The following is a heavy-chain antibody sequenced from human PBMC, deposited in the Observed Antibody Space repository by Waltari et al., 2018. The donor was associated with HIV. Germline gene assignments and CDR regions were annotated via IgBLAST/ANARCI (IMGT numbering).Heavy chain of an antibody. CDR3: ARELLSYRISWHRPYGMDV. CDR1: GFTFSDYG. D-gene: IGHD3-10*01. V-gene: IGHV3-33*01. Sequence: QVQLVESGGGVVQPGMSLTLSCTASGFTFSDYGMHWVRQAPGKGLEWVAVIWYDGSKTSYADSVKGRFSISRDNSKNTLYLQMNSLRADDTSVYHCARELLSYRISWHRPYGMDVWGQGTTVTVSS. J-gene: IGHJ6*02. CDR2: IWYDGSKT.